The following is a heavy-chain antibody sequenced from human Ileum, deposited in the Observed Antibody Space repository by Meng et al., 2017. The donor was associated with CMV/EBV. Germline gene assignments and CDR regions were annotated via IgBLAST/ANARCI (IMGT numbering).Heavy chain of an antibody. V-gene: IGHV4-4*07. CDR2: LRTSGTT. CDR3: GRAGARGVPVDM. CDR1: SPPISPSY. J-gene: IGHJ4*02. D-gene: IGHD3-10*01. Sequence: PCPVQHSLNLALTYPVASPPISPSYRNWIRQPAGKGLEWIGRLRTSGTTDHNPSLKSRVTLSIDTSKNQFSLKLNSVTAADTAVYYCGRAGARGVPVDMWGQGTLVTVSS.